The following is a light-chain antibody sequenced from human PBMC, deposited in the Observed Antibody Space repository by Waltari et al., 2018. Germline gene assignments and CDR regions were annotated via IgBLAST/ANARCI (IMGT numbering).Light chain of an antibody. CDR2: GAS. Sequence: EVVMTQSPATLSVSPGERATLSCRASPNVNSNVAWYQQKPGQAPRLLIYGASSTATGIPARFSGSGSGTEFTLTISSLQSEDFAVYYCHQYNNWPPYTFGQGTKLEIK. CDR3: HQYNNWPPYT. V-gene: IGKV3-15*01. J-gene: IGKJ2*01. CDR1: PNVNSN.